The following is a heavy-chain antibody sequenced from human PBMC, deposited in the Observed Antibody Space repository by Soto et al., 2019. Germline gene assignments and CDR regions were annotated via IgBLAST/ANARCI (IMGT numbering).Heavy chain of an antibody. CDR2: IWYDGSNK. CDR1: GFTFTSYG. J-gene: IGHJ4*02. CDR3: AKEIWGGPWYYFDY. V-gene: IGHV3-33*06. Sequence: QVQLVESGGGVVQPGRSLRLSCAASGFTFTSYGMHWVRQAPGKGLEWVAVIWYDGSNKYYADSVKGRFTISRDNSKNTLYLKINSLGAEDTAVYYCAKEIWGGPWYYFDYGGQEPLVTVSS. D-gene: IGHD3-3*01.